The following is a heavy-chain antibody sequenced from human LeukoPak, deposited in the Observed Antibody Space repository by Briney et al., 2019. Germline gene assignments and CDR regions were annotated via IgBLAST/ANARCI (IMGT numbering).Heavy chain of an antibody. J-gene: IGHJ4*02. CDR3: AKDMDCIGSSCPKTYDY. V-gene: IGHV3-9*01. D-gene: IGHD2-15*01. CDR2: ISWNSGNV. Sequence: GGSLRLSCAPSGFMFNDYALHWVRQAPGKGLEWVSSISWNSGNVYYVDSVKGRFTISRDNSKNTLYLQMNSLRPEDTAVYYCAKDMDCIGSSCPKTYDYWGQGTLVTVSS. CDR1: GFMFNDYA.